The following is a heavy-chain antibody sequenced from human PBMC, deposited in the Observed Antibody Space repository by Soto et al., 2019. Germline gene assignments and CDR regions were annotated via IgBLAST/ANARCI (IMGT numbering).Heavy chain of an antibody. V-gene: IGHV3-7*01. CDR1: GFTFSSYW. Sequence: GGSLRLSCAASGFTFSSYWMSWVRQAPGKGLEWVANIKQDGSEKYYVDSVKGRFTISRDNAKNSLYLQMNSLRAEDTAVYYCAREGHRHDYIWGSYRSAFDYWGQGTLVTVSS. J-gene: IGHJ4*02. CDR2: IKQDGSEK. CDR3: AREGHRHDYIWGSYRSAFDY. D-gene: IGHD3-16*02.